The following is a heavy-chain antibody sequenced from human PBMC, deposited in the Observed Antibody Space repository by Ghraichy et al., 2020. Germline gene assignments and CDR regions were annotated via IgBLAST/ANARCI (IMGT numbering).Heavy chain of an antibody. D-gene: IGHD3-16*01. CDR2: IKSKTDGGTT. V-gene: IGHV3-15*01. Sequence: GGSLRLSCAASGFTFRNSGMHWVRQAPGKGLEWVARIKSKTDGGTTDYSALVKGSFTISRDDSKNTLYLQMNSLKTEETAVYYCTTDGVGDFDYWGQGTLVNVSS. CDR1: GFTFRNSG. CDR3: TTDGVGDFDY. J-gene: IGHJ4*02.